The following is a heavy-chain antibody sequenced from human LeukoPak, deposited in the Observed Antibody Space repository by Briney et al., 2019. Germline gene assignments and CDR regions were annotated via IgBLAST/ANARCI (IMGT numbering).Heavy chain of an antibody. CDR1: GFTFSSYS. CDR2: ISSSSSYI. J-gene: IGHJ4*02. V-gene: IGHV3-21*01. Sequence: GGSLRLSCAASGFTFSSYSMNWVRQAPGKGLEWVSSISSSSSYIYYADTVKGRFTISRDNAKNSLYLQMNSLRAEDTAVYYCARVVRRDFDYWGQGTLVTVSS. CDR3: ARVVRRDFDY.